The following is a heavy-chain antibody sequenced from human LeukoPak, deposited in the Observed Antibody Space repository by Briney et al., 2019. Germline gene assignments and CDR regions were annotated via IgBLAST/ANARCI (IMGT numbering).Heavy chain of an antibody. J-gene: IGHJ3*02. D-gene: IGHD6-13*01. CDR3: ARDLGGIAAIFPPDAFDI. V-gene: IGHV3-11*01. CDR2: ISSSGSTI. Sequence: GGSLRLSCAASGFTFSDYYMSWIRQAPGKGLEWVSYISSSGSTIYYADSVKGRFTISRDNAKNSLYPQMNSLRAEDTAVYYCARDLGGIAAIFPPDAFDIWGQGTMVTVSS. CDR1: GFTFSDYY.